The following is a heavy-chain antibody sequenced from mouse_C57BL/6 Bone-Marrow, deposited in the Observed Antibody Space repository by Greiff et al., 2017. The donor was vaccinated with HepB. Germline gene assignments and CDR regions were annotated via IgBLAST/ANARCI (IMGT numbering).Heavy chain of an antibody. CDR3: ARDDYYGSSPLFDY. D-gene: IGHD1-1*01. J-gene: IGHJ2*01. Sequence: QVQLQQPGAELVRPGSSVKLSCKASGYTFTSYWMHWVKQRPIQGLEWIGNIDPSDSETHYNQKFKDKATLTVDKSSSTAYMQLSSLTSEDSAVYYCARDDYYGSSPLFDYWGQGTTLTVSS. CDR1: GYTFTSYW. CDR2: IDPSDSET. V-gene: IGHV1-52*01.